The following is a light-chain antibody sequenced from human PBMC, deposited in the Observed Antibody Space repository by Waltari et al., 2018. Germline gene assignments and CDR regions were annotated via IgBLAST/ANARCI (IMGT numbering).Light chain of an antibody. CDR3: LSPDSSGTYVV. J-gene: IGLJ2*01. Sequence: SYELTQPPSVSVSPGQPASIPCPGHAFSTKYAYWYHQNSGQAPVLVIFEDSKRPSGIPERISGSSSGTMATLTLSGAQLEDEGDYYCLSPDSSGTYVVFGGGTKLTVL. CDR1: AFSTKY. V-gene: IGLV3-10*01. CDR2: EDS.